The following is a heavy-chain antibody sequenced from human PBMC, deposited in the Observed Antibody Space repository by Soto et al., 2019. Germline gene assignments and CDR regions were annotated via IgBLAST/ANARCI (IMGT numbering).Heavy chain of an antibody. CDR1: GFTFSDYY. CDR3: ARDREYYDSTPGPPNFDY. D-gene: IGHD3-22*01. Sequence: GGSLRLSCAASGFTFSDYYMSWIRQAPGKGLEWVSYISSSSSYTNYADSVKGRFTISRDNAKNSLYLQMNSLRAEDTAVYYCARDREYYDSTPGPPNFDYWGQGTLVTVSS. J-gene: IGHJ4*02. CDR2: ISSSSSYT. V-gene: IGHV3-11*06.